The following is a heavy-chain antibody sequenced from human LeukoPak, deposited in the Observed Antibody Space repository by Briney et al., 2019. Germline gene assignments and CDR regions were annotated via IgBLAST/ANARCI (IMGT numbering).Heavy chain of an antibody. Sequence: SETLSLTCTVSGGSLSSYYWSWIRQPPGKGLEWIGYIYYSGSTNYNPSLKSRVTISVDTSKNQFSLKLSSVTAADTAVYYCARQTPAPYCSGGSCYLDYWGQGTLVTVSS. J-gene: IGHJ4*02. D-gene: IGHD2-15*01. CDR3: ARQTPAPYCSGGSCYLDY. CDR2: IYYSGST. V-gene: IGHV4-59*08. CDR1: GGSLSSYY.